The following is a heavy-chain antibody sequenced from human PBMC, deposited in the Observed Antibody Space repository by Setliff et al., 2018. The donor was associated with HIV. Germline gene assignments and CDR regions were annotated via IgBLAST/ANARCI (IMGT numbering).Heavy chain of an antibody. CDR1: GGSISTYY. J-gene: IGHJ4*02. Sequence: SETLSLTCTVPGGSISTYYWSWIRQPPGKGLEWIGYIYTSGSTNYNPSLKTRVTISIDTSKKQVSLKLSSVTAADTAVYYCTRHFGWLPREIDYWGQGTLVTVSS. D-gene: IGHD5-12*01. V-gene: IGHV4-4*09. CDR2: IYTSGST. CDR3: TRHFGWLPREIDY.